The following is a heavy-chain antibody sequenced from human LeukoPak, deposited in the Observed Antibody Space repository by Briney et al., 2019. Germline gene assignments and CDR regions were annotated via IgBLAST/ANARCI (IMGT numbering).Heavy chain of an antibody. Sequence: GGSLRLSCVASGFTFSGYWMSWVRQAPGKGLEWVANVKEDGSDKYYVDSVKGRFTISRDNAKNSLYLQMNSLRAEDTALYYCAKDIRGAYYYYGMDVWGQGTTVTVSS. CDR2: VKEDGSDK. D-gene: IGHD2-2*02. CDR1: GFTFSGYW. CDR3: AKDIRGAYYYYGMDV. V-gene: IGHV3-7*03. J-gene: IGHJ6*02.